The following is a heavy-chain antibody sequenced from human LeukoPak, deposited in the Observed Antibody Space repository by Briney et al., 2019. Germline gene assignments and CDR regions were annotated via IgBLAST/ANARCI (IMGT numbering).Heavy chain of an antibody. Sequence: GGSLSLSCAASGFTVSSIHMVWVRQAPGKGLEWVAIIRCDGSSKYYGDSVEGRFTISRDNSKNTLYLQMNSLRVEDTAVYYCARELGDCSGGHRCYSDLWGQGTLVTVSS. V-gene: IGHV3-33*08. CDR2: IRCDGSSK. CDR3: ARELGDCSGGHRCYSDL. J-gene: IGHJ5*02. D-gene: IGHD2-15*01. CDR1: GFTVSSIH.